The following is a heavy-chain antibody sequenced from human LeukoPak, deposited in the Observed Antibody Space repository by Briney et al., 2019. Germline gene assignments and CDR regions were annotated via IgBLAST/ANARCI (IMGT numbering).Heavy chain of an antibody. J-gene: IGHJ5*02. V-gene: IGHV4-38-2*02. CDR1: GYPINNAYY. CDR3: AREGEGYNPEGGWFDP. CDR2: LYHPDST. Sequence: SETLSLTCGVSGYPINNAYYWVWIRQPPGKGLEWIGSLYHPDSTYYNPSLKSRVTMSVDTSKNQFSLKLSSVTAADTAVYYCAREGEGYNPEGGWFDPWGQGTLVTVSS. D-gene: IGHD5-24*01.